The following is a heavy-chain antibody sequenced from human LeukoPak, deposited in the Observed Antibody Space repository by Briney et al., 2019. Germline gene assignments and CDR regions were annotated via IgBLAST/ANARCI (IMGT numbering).Heavy chain of an antibody. J-gene: IGHJ4*02. CDR1: GFTFSYYG. CDR3: AKDSAVGAPSNYFDY. CDR2: TSYDGGPK. D-gene: IGHD3-10*01. V-gene: IGHV3-30*18. Sequence: GGSLRLSCAASGFTFSYYGIHWVRQAPGKGLEWVAVTSYDGGPKYYADSVKGRFTISRDISKNTVHLRMNSLRPEDTALYFCAKDSAVGAPSNYFDYWGQGTLVTVSS.